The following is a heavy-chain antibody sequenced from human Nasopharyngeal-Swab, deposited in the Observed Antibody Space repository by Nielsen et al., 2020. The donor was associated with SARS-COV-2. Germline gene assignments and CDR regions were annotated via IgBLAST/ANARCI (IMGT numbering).Heavy chain of an antibody. J-gene: IGHJ4*02. CDR2: IIPIFGTA. CDR3: ARPAVAGTGFDY. D-gene: IGHD6-19*01. CDR1: GYTLTELS. Sequence: SVKVSCKVSGYTLTELSMHWVRQAPGQGLEWMGGIIPIFGTANYAQKFQGRVTITADESTSTAYMELSSLRSEDTAVYYCARPAVAGTGFDYWGQGTLVTVSS. V-gene: IGHV1-69*13.